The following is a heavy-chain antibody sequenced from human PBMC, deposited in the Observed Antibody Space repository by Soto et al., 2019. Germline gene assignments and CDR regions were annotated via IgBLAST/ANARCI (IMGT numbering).Heavy chain of an antibody. J-gene: IGHJ4*02. CDR2: IYYSGST. CDR3: ARPIELLWFGELLYSGGFDY. V-gene: IGHV4-39*01. Sequence: SETLSLTCTVSGGSISSSSYYWGWIRQPPGKGLEWIGSIYYSGSTYYNPSLKSRVTISVDTSKNQFSLKLSSVTAADTAVYYCARPIELLWFGELLYSGGFDYWGQGTLVTSPQ. CDR1: GGSISSSSYY. D-gene: IGHD3-10*01.